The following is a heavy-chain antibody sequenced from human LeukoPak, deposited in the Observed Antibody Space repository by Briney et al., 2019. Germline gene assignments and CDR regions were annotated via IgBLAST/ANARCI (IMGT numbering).Heavy chain of an antibody. CDR1: GFTVSSNY. Sequence: GGSLRLSCAASGFTVSSNYMSWVRQAPGKGLEWVSVIYSGGSTYYADSVKGRFTISRHNSKNTLYLQMNSLRAEDTAVYYCAREVNCSGGSCYSGYFDYWGQGTPVTVSS. CDR2: IYSGGST. J-gene: IGHJ4*02. V-gene: IGHV3-53*04. CDR3: AREVNCSGGSCYSGYFDY. D-gene: IGHD2-15*01.